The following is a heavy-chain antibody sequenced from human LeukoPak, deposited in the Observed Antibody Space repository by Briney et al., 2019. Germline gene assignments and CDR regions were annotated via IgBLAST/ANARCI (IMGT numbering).Heavy chain of an antibody. CDR2: ISSSSSYI. J-gene: IGHJ4*02. D-gene: IGHD2-2*01. V-gene: IGHV3-21*01. CDR1: GFTFSSYS. CDR3: ARYPGLLRGPAATPTAMAFYFDY. Sequence: GGSLRLSCAASGFTFSSYSMNWVRQAPGRGLEWVSSISSSSSYIYYADSVKGRFTISRDNAKNSLYLQMNSLSAEDTAVYYCARYPGLLRGPAATPTAMAFYFDYWGQGTLVTVSS.